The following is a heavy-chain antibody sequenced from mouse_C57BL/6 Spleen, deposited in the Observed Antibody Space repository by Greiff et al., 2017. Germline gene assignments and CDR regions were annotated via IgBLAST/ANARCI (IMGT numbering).Heavy chain of an antibody. CDR3: ATLYYDYAWFAY. CDR2: IHPSDSDT. CDR1: GYTFTSYW. Sequence: QVQLQQPGAELVKPGASVKVSCKASGYTFTSYWMHWVKQRPGQGLEWIGRIHPSDSDTNYNQKFKGKATLTVDKSSSTAYMQLSSLTSEDSAVYYCATLYYDYAWFAYWGQGTLVTVSA. J-gene: IGHJ3*01. D-gene: IGHD2-4*01. V-gene: IGHV1-74*01.